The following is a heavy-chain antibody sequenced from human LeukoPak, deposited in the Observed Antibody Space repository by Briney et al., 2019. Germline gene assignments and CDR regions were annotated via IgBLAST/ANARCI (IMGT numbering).Heavy chain of an antibody. Sequence: SETLYLTCTVSGGSISSYYWSWIRQPAGKGLEWIGRIYTSGSTNYNPSLNSRVTMSVDTSKNQFSLKLSSVTAADTAVYYCARDQGAVAEHDAFDIWGQGTMVTVSS. J-gene: IGHJ3*02. D-gene: IGHD6-19*01. CDR3: ARDQGAVAEHDAFDI. CDR1: GGSISSYY. CDR2: IYTSGST. V-gene: IGHV4-4*07.